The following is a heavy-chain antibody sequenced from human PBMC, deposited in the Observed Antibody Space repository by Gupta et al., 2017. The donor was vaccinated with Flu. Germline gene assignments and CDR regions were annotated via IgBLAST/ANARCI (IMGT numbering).Heavy chain of an antibody. CDR3: AKDSDTYNWNYVGNYGMDV. CDR2: ISGSGGST. D-gene: IGHD1-7*01. V-gene: IGHV3-23*01. Sequence: EVQLLESGGGLVQPGGSLRLSCAASGFTFSSYAMSWVRQAPGKGLEWVSAISGSGGSTYYADSVKGRFTISRDNSKNTLYLQMNSLRAEDTAVYYCAKDSDTYNWNYVGNYGMDVWGQGTTVTVSS. CDR1: GFTFSSYA. J-gene: IGHJ6*02.